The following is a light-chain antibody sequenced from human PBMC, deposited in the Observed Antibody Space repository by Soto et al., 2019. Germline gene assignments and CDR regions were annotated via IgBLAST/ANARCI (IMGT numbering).Light chain of an antibody. Sequence: DIQMTQSPSTLSASVGDRVTITCRASQSISSWLAWYQQKPGKAPKLLIYDASSLESGVPSRFSGSGSGTEFTLTISSLQPDDFATYYCQQYNSDXGTFGQGTKVDIK. CDR3: QQYNSDXGT. CDR2: DAS. CDR1: QSISSW. J-gene: IGKJ1*01. V-gene: IGKV1-5*01.